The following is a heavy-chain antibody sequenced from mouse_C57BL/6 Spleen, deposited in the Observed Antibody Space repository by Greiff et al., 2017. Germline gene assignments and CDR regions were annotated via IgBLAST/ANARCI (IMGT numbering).Heavy chain of an antibody. V-gene: IGHV1-55*01. J-gene: IGHJ3*01. CDR2: IYPGSGST. CDR3: ARDDYDPDWFAY. Sequence: VQLQQPGAELVKPGASVKMSCKASGYTFTSYWITWVKQRPGQGLEWIGDIYPGSGSTNYNEKFKSKATLTVDTSSSTAYMQLSSLTSEDSAVYYCARDDYDPDWFAYWGQGTLVTVSA. D-gene: IGHD2-4*01. CDR1: GYTFTSYW.